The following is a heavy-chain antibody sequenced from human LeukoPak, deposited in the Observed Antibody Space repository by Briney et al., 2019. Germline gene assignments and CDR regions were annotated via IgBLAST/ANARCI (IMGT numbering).Heavy chain of an antibody. CDR1: GGSFNSYY. V-gene: IGHV4-59*01. D-gene: IGHD3-9*01. J-gene: IGHJ6*03. Sequence: SETLSLTCTVSGGSFNSYYWNWLRQPPGKGLEWIGYIYYNGSTNYNPSLKSRVTISVDTPKNQFSLKLRSVTTADTAVYYCARGYYDILTIYYYDHYYYYYMDVWGKGTTVTVSS. CDR2: IYYNGST. CDR3: ARGYYDILTIYYYDHYYYYYMDV.